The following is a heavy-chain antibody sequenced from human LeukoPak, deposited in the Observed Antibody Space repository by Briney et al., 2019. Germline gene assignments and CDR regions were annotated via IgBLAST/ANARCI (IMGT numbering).Heavy chain of an antibody. CDR1: GFTFSNYA. V-gene: IGHV3-30*14. CDR2: ISSDGSST. D-gene: IGHD3-22*01. J-gene: IGHJ4*02. CDR3: ARGVPYYYDSSGYYHGY. Sequence: PERSLRLSCAASGFTFSNYALHWVRQAPGKGLEWMAVISSDGSSTYYGDSVKGRFTISRDNSKNTLYLQMNSLRAEDTAVYYCARGVPYYYDSSGYYHGYWGQGTLVTVSS.